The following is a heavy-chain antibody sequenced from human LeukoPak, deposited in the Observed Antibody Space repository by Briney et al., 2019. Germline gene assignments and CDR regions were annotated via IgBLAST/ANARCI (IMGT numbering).Heavy chain of an antibody. V-gene: IGHV5-51*01. CDR1: GYSFTSYW. D-gene: IGHD2-8*01. CDR3: ARRRTGYCTNGVCSHYFDY. CDR2: IYPGDSDT. Sequence: GESLKISCKGSGYSFTSYWIGWVRQMPGKGLEWMGIIYPGDSDTRYSPSFQGQVTISADKSISTAYLQWSSLKASDTAMYYCARRRTGYCTNGVCSHYFDYWGQGTLVTVSS. J-gene: IGHJ4*02.